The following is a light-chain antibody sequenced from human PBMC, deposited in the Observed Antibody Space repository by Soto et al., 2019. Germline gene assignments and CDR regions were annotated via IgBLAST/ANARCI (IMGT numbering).Light chain of an antibody. J-gene: IGLJ2*01. CDR3: QSYDSSLNGGVV. Sequence: QAVVTQPPSVSGAPGLRVTISCNGSSSNIGAGFDVHWYQHLPGTAPKLLVYVNTNRPSGVPDRFSGSKSGTSASLAITGLQADDEAYYYCQSYDSSLNGGVVFGGGTKLTVL. V-gene: IGLV1-40*01. CDR1: SSNIGAGFD. CDR2: VNT.